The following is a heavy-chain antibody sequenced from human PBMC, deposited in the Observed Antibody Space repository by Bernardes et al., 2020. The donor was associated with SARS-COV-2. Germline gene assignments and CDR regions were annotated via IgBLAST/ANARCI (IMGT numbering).Heavy chain of an antibody. D-gene: IGHD2-15*01. J-gene: IGHJ4*02. CDR2: INQDGSHA. CDR3: AGGGGY. CDR1: GFTFNTHW. Sequence: GGSLRLSCAASGFTFNTHWMRWVRQAPGKGLECVASINQDGSHADYVDSVKCRFTISRDNAKNSLYLQMNGLRVEDTALYYCAGGGGYWGQGALVTVSS. V-gene: IGHV3-7*04.